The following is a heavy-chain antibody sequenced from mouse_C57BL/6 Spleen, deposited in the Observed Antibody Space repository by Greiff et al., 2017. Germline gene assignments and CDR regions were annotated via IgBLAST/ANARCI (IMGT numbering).Heavy chain of an antibody. CDR3: ARRGYDYDGGLFDY. CDR2: INPGSGGT. V-gene: IGHV1-54*01. CDR1: GYAFTNYL. D-gene: IGHD2-4*01. J-gene: IGHJ2*01. Sequence: VQVVESGAELVRPGTSVKVSCKASGYAFTNYLIEWVKQRPGQGLEWIGVINPGSGGTNYNEKFKGKATLTADKSSSTAYMQLSSLTSEDSAVYFCARRGYDYDGGLFDYWGQGTTLTVSS.